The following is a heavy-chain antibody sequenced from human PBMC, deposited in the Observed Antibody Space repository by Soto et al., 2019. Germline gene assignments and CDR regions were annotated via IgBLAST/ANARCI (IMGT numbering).Heavy chain of an antibody. V-gene: IGHV3-23*01. Sequence: EVQMLESGGALVHPGESLGLSCTASGFTFSNYAMSWVRQAPGKGLEWVASISGGGDTTYYAASVKGRFTLSRANSRNTLFLQMDGLRAEDTAMYFCARYAGLSPGVRFHFDYWGQGTLVSVSS. CDR1: GFTFSNYA. J-gene: IGHJ4*02. CDR2: ISGGGDTT. CDR3: ARYAGLSPGVRFHFDY. D-gene: IGHD7-27*01.